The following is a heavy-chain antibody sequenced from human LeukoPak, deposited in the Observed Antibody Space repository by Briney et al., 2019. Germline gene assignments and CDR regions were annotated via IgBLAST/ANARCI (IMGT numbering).Heavy chain of an antibody. Sequence: PSETLSLTCTVSGGSISSSTYYWGWIRQPPGKGLEWIGAIYYTGTTYYNPSLRSRVTISVDTSKNHFSLKLSSVTAADTALYYCVRQWRLPNGFDPWGQGTLVTVSS. CDR1: GGSISSSTYY. CDR2: IYYTGTT. CDR3: VRQWRLPNGFDP. D-gene: IGHD5-12*01. V-gene: IGHV4-39*01. J-gene: IGHJ5*02.